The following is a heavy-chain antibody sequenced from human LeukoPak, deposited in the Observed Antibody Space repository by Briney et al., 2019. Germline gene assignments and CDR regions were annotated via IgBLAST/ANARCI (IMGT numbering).Heavy chain of an antibody. CDR3: ARAGGRLLPFDY. J-gene: IGHJ4*02. CDR1: GYTFTSYD. CDR2: IIPIFGTA. D-gene: IGHD3-22*01. V-gene: IGHV1-69*13. Sequence: SVKVSCKASGYTFTSYDINWVRQAPGQGLEWMGGIIPIFGTANYAQKFQGRVTITADESTSTAYMELSSLRSEDTAVYYCARAGGRLLPFDYWGQGTLVTVSS.